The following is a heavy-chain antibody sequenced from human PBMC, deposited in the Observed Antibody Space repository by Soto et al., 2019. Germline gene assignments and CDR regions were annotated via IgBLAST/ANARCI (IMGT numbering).Heavy chain of an antibody. J-gene: IGHJ5*02. Sequence: SETLSLTCTVSGGSISSYYWSWIRQPPGKGLEWIGYIYYSGSTNYNPSLKSRVTISVDTSKNHFSLRLSSVTAADTAVYYCARSAATWFDPWGQGTPVTVSS. CDR2: IYYSGST. V-gene: IGHV4-59*08. CDR3: ARSAATWFDP. CDR1: GGSISSYY.